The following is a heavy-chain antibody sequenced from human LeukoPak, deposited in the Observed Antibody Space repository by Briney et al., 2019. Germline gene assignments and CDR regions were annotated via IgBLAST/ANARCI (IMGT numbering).Heavy chain of an antibody. Sequence: ASVKVSCKASGYTFTGYYMHWVRQAPGQGLEWMGWINPNSGGTNYAQKFQGRVTMTRDTSISTAYMELSRLRSADTAVYYCASARKGGGSWDYGMDVWGQGTTVTVSS. D-gene: IGHD1-14*01. V-gene: IGHV1-2*02. CDR1: GYTFTGYY. CDR3: ASARKGGGSWDYGMDV. CDR2: INPNSGGT. J-gene: IGHJ6*02.